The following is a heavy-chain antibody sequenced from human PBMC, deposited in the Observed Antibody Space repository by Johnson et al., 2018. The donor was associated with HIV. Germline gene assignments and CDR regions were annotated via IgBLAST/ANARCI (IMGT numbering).Heavy chain of an antibody. CDR2: IPYDGSNK. J-gene: IGHJ3*02. CDR3: ARDHLRCAFDI. CDR1: GFTFSSYA. D-gene: IGHD4-17*01. V-gene: IGHV3-30-3*01. Sequence: QVQLVESGGGLVQPGGSLRLSCAASGFTFSSYAMHWVRQAPGTGLEWVAVIPYDGSNKYYADSVQGRFTIARDKSKNTLYLQMNRLRAEDTSVYYCARDHLRCAFDISGQGTMVTVSS.